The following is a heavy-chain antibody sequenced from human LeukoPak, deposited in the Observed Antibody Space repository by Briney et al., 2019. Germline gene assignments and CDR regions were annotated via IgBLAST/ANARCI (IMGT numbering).Heavy chain of an antibody. CDR2: ISGSGGST. J-gene: IGHJ4*02. CDR1: GFTFSGYA. Sequence: GASLRLSCAAAGFTFSGYAMSWVRQAPGKGLEWVSVISGSGGSTYYADSVKGRFTISRDNSKSTLYLQMNSLRAEDTAVYYCAKGRELFRRDTYFNFWGQGALVTVSS. V-gene: IGHV3-23*01. CDR3: AKGRELFRRDTYFNF. D-gene: IGHD3-10*01.